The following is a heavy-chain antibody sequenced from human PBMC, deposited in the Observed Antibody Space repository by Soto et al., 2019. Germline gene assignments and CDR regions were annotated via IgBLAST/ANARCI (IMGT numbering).Heavy chain of an antibody. CDR3: ARESMGCSDY. J-gene: IGHJ4*02. CDR1: GFTFSSYA. V-gene: IGHV3-30-3*01. Sequence: QVQLVESGGGVVQPGRSLRLSCAASGFTFSSYAMHWVRQAPGKGLEWVAVISYDGSNKYYADSVKGRFTISRDNSKNTLYLQMNSLRAEDTAVYYCARESMGCSDYWGQGTLVTVSS. D-gene: IGHD2-15*01. CDR2: ISYDGSNK.